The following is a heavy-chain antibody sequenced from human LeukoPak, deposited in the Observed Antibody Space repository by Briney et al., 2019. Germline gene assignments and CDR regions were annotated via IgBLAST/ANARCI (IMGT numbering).Heavy chain of an antibody. D-gene: IGHD3-10*01. Sequence: SETLSLTCTVSGGSISSYYWSWIRQPPGKGLEWIGYIYYSGSTSYNPSLKSRVTISVDTSKNQFSLKLSSVTAADTAVYYCARDVVPSRGTYGLGSYLASHYMDVWGKGTTVTISS. V-gene: IGHV4-59*01. CDR2: IYYSGST. CDR1: GGSISSYY. CDR3: ARDVVPSRGTYGLGSYLASHYMDV. J-gene: IGHJ6*03.